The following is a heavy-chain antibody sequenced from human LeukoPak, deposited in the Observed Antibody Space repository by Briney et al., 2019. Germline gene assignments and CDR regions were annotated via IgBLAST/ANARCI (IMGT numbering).Heavy chain of an antibody. Sequence: ASVKVSCKASGYTFTSYGISWVRQAPGQGLEWMGWISAYNGNTNYAQKLQGRVTMTTDTSTSTAYMELRSLRSDDTAVYYCARSLVTTSFRYYYYMDVWGKGTTVTVSS. V-gene: IGHV1-18*01. J-gene: IGHJ6*03. CDR1: GYTFTSYG. D-gene: IGHD4-11*01. CDR3: ARSLVTTSFRYYYYMDV. CDR2: ISAYNGNT.